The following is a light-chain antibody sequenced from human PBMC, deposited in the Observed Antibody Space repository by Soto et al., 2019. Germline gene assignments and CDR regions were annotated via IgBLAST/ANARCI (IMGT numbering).Light chain of an antibody. J-gene: IGKJ2*02. CDR1: QSISNF. CDR3: QQSYSTPRT. Sequence: DIQMTQSPSSLSASVGDRVTITCRSSQSISNFLNWYQQKPGKAPKLLIYAASSLQSGVPSRFRGSGSGTDFTLTISSLQPEDFATYYCQQSYSTPRTFGQGTKLEI. CDR2: AAS. V-gene: IGKV1-39*01.